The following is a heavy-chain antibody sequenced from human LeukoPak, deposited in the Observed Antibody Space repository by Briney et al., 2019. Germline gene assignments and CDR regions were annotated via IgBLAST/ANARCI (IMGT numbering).Heavy chain of an antibody. CDR1: GDSINSGNNY. V-gene: IGHV4-61*09. Sequence: SQTLSLTCTVSGDSINSGNNYWSWIRQPAGKGPEWIGHIYSSGTTNYNPSLKSRVTMSVDTSKNQLSLKLTSVTAADTAVYYCARTTEGGYTYNYFYYYYMDVWGKGTTVTISS. CDR3: ARTTEGGYTYNYFYYYYMDV. CDR2: IYSSGTT. D-gene: IGHD5-18*01. J-gene: IGHJ6*03.